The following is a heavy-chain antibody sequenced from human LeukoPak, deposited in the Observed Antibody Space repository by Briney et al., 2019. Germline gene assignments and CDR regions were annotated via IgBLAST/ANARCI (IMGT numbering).Heavy chain of an antibody. CDR2: IYYSGST. CDR1: GGSISSGGYY. J-gene: IGHJ4*02. D-gene: IGHD2-21*02. V-gene: IGHV4-31*03. CDR3: ARVAARKFMYCGGDCYSN. Sequence: SQTLSLTCTVSGGSISSGGYYWSWIRQHPGKGLEWIGYIYYSGSTYYNPSLKSRVTISVDTSKNQFSLKLSSVTAADTAVYYCARVAARKFMYCGGDCYSNRGQGTLVTVSS.